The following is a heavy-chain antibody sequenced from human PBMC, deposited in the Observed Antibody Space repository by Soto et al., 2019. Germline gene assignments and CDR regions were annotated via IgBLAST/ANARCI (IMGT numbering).Heavy chain of an antibody. D-gene: IGHD5-18*01. J-gene: IGHJ4*02. CDR1: GFTFSSFA. CDR3: AGPGYSSQDY. V-gene: IGHV3-23*01. Sequence: GGSLRLSCAASGFTFSSFALSWVRQAPGKGLEWVSAISGSGDGTDYAASVKGRFTISRDNSKNTLYLQMNSLRAEDTAVYYCAGPGYSSQDYWGQGALVTVSS. CDR2: ISGSGDGT.